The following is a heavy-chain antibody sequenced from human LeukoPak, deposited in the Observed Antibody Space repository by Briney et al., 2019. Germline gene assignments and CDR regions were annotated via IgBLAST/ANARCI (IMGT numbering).Heavy chain of an antibody. CDR2: QSSDGSDK. V-gene: IGHV3-30*15. J-gene: IGHJ3*01. CDR1: GFTFAGYA. Sequence: PGGSLRLSCAASGFTFAGYAMHWVRLAPGKGLEWVAVQSSDGSDKFYAASVRGRFTISRDNSKHTLFLQMSSLRAEDTAVYYCARVLTTKQLLFDAFDVWGQGTMVTVSS. CDR3: ARVLTTKQLLFDAFDV. D-gene: IGHD6-6*01.